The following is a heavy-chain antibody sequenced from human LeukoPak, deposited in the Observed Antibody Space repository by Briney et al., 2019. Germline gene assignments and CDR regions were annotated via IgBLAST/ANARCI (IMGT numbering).Heavy chain of an antibody. V-gene: IGHV4-34*01. CDR1: GGSFSGYY. CDR3: ARGSNTAMFR. J-gene: IGHJ4*02. D-gene: IGHD5-18*01. CDR2: INHSGST. Sequence: SETLSLTCAVYGGSFSGYYWSWIRQPPGKGLEWIGEINHSGSTNYNPSLKSRVTISVDTSKNQFSLKLSSVTAADTAVYYCARGSNTAMFRWGQGTLVTVSS.